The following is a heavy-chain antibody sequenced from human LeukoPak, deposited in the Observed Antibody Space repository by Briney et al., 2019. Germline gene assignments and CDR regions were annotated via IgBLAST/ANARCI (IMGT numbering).Heavy chain of an antibody. CDR1: GDSISSSNW. D-gene: IGHD6-25*01. V-gene: IGHV4-4*02. CDR2: IYHSGST. J-gene: IGHJ5*02. CDR3: AREAAGQWFDP. Sequence: SGTLSLTCAVSGDSISSSNWGTWVRQPPGKGLEWIGEIYHSGSTNYNPSLKSRVTMSLDKSKNQFSLKLTSVTAADTAVYYCAREAAGQWFDPTGQGTLVTVSS.